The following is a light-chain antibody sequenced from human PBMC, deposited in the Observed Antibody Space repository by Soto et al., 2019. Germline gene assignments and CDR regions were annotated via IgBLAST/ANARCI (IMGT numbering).Light chain of an antibody. Sequence: EIVLTQSPGTLSLFPGERATLSCRASQSLTTSYLAWYQQKPGQAPRLLIYGASSRATGIPARFSGSESGTDFTLTISRLEPEDFAVYYCQQYGSSPTFGQGTRLEIK. CDR3: QQYGSSPT. J-gene: IGKJ5*01. CDR1: QSLTTSY. V-gene: IGKV3-20*01. CDR2: GAS.